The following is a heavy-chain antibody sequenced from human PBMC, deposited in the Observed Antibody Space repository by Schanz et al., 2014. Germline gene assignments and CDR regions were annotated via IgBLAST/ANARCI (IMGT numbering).Heavy chain of an antibody. J-gene: IGHJ4*02. CDR3: AKIERNED. V-gene: IGHV3-23*01. Sequence: EVQLLESGGGLVQPGGSLRLSCAASGFTFSGFWMTWVRQAPGMGLEWVSAISGRDGSTYYADSVRGRFTISRDNSKNTLYLQMNSLRAEDTAVYFCAKIERNEDWGQGTLVTVSS. D-gene: IGHD1-1*01. CDR1: GFTFSGFW. CDR2: ISGRDGST.